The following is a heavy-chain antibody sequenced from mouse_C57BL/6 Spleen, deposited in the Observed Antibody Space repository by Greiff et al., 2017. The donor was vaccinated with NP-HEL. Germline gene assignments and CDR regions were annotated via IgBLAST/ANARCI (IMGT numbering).Heavy chain of an antibody. J-gene: IGHJ2*01. Sequence: VQLKESGAELVRPGASVKLSCTASGFNIKDDYMHWVKQRPEQGLEWIGWIDPENGDTEYAPKFQGKATITADTSSNTAYLQLSSLTSEDTAVYYCTTGDDGYYVNYWGQGTTLTVSS. CDR1: GFNIKDDY. CDR2: IDPENGDT. CDR3: TTGDDGYYVNY. V-gene: IGHV14-4*01. D-gene: IGHD2-3*01.